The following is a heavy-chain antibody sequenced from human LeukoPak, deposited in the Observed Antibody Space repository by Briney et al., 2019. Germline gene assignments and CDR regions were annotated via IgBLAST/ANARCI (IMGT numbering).Heavy chain of an antibody. Sequence: SETLSLTCTVSGGSISSYYWSWIRQPPGKGLEWIGYIYTSGSTNYNPSLKSRVTISVDTSKNQFSLKLSSVTAADTAVYYCARHIGGGIEDMDVWGRGTKVTVSS. V-gene: IGHV4-4*09. CDR2: IYTSGST. CDR1: GGSISSYY. CDR3: ARHIGGGIEDMDV. J-gene: IGHJ6*03. D-gene: IGHD3-16*02.